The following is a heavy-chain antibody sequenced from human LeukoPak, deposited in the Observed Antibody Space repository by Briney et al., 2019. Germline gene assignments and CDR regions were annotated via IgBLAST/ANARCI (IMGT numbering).Heavy chain of an antibody. V-gene: IGHV2-5*01. CDR2: IYWNDDK. CDR3: AHRRSGGGYPDFFEY. D-gene: IGHD1-26*01. Sequence: SGPTLPHPTQPLTLTCTFPVFSLRTSRVPVVWSRQSPGKALEWLALIYWNDDKQYSPSLRSRLTIIKDTSNNQVVLILTNIEPADTGTYYCAHRRSGGGYPDFFEYWGPGTGAPVSS. CDR1: VFSLRTSRVP. J-gene: IGHJ4*02.